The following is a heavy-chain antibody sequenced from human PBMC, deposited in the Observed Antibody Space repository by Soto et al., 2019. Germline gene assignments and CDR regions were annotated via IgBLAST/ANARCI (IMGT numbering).Heavy chain of an antibody. J-gene: IGHJ6*02. CDR2: INAGNGNT. V-gene: IGHV1-3*01. CDR1: GYTFTSYA. Sequence: ASVKVSCKASGYTFTSYAMHLVRQAPGQRLEWMGWINAGNGNTKYSQKFQGRVTITRDTSASTAYMELSSLRSEDTAVYYCARDPHYYYDSSGYYPKDYYYYYGMDVWGQGTTVTVSS. D-gene: IGHD3-22*01. CDR3: ARDPHYYYDSSGYYPKDYYYYYGMDV.